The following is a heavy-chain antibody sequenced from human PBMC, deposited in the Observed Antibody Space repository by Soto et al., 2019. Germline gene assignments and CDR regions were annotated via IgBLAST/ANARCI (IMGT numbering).Heavy chain of an antibody. CDR1: GFTFSSYA. J-gene: IGHJ6*02. V-gene: IGHV3-30-3*01. CDR3: ARDIGGTYYDFWSGYSYGMDV. D-gene: IGHD3-3*01. CDR2: ISYDGSNK. Sequence: GGSLRLSCAASGFTFSSYAMHWVRQAPGKGLEWVAVISYDGSNKYYADSVKGRSTISRDNSTDTLYLQMNSLRAEDTAVYYCARDIGGTYYDFWSGYSYGMDVWGQGTTVTVSS.